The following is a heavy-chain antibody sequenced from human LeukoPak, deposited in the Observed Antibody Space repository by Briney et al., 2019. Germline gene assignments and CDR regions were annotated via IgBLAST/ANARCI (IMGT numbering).Heavy chain of an antibody. V-gene: IGHV4-59*01. CDR1: GDSISSYY. CDR3: ARGSVEWSPYMAGAFAM. CDR2: IYSSGTT. J-gene: IGHJ3*02. D-gene: IGHD3-3*01. Sequence: SETLSLTCIVYGDSISSYYWTWIRQPPGKGLEWIGYIYSSGTTNYNPSLKSRVSISQDTSKNRFSLKLSSVTAADTAIYYCARGSVEWSPYMAGAFAMWVQGTRVTVSS.